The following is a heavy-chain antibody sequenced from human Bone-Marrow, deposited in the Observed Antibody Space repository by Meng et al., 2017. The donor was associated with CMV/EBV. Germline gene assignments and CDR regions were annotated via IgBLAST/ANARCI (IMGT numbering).Heavy chain of an antibody. CDR3: ARVVEFSLSWFGEDLSFDY. Sequence: ASVKVSCKASVYTFTSYDISWVRQAPGQGLEWMGWISAYNGNTNYAQKLQGRVTMTTDTSTSTAYMELRSLRSDDTAVYYCARVVEFSLSWFGEDLSFDYWGQGTLVTVSS. D-gene: IGHD3-10*01. CDR2: ISAYNGNT. J-gene: IGHJ4*02. CDR1: VYTFTSYD. V-gene: IGHV1-18*01.